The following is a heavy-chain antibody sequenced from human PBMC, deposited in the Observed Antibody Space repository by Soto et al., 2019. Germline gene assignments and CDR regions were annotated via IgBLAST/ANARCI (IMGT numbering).Heavy chain of an antibody. V-gene: IGHV1-69*13. CDR3: ARDWSDIVGYYYGMDV. J-gene: IGHJ6*02. Sequence: SVKVSCKASGGTFSSYAISWVRQAPGQGLEWMGGIIPIFGTANYAQKFQGRVTITADESTSTAYMELSSLRSEDTAVYYCARDWSDIVGYYYGMDVWGQGTTVTVSS. D-gene: IGHD5-12*01. CDR2: IIPIFGTA. CDR1: GGTFSSYA.